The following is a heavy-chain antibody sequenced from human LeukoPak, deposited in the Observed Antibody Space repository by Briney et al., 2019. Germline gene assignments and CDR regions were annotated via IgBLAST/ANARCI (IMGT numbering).Heavy chain of an antibody. D-gene: IGHD2-21*02. V-gene: IGHV1-2*04. CDR3: AREDAYCGGDCPLDY. J-gene: IGHJ4*02. CDR1: GYTFTGYY. Sequence: ASVKVSCKASGYTFTGYYMHWVRQAPGQGLEWMEWINPNSGGTNYAQKFQGWVTMTRDTSISTAYMELSRLRSDDTAVYYCAREDAYCGGDCPLDYWGQGTLVTVSS. CDR2: INPNSGGT.